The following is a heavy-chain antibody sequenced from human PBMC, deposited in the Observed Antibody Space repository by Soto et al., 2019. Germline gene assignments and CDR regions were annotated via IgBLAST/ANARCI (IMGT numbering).Heavy chain of an antibody. CDR2: FDPEDGET. V-gene: IGHV1-24*01. Sequence: GASVKVSCKASGYTLTELSMHWVRQAPGKGLEWMGGFDPEDGETIYAQKFQGRVTMTEDTSTDTAYMELSSLRSEDTAVYYCATARETQGPYDFWSGYFYGMDVWGQGTTVTVSS. D-gene: IGHD3-3*01. CDR1: GYTLTELS. CDR3: ATARETQGPYDFWSGYFYGMDV. J-gene: IGHJ6*02.